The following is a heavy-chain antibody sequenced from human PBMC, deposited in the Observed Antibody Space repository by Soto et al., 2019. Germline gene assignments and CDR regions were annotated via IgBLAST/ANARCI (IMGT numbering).Heavy chain of an antibody. D-gene: IGHD3-22*01. J-gene: IGHJ4*02. CDR2: INPNSGGT. CDR1: GYTFTGYY. CDR3: ARDDVGYYDSSGRPFDY. V-gene: IGHV1-2*02. Sequence: ASVKVSCKASGYTFTGYYMHWVRQAPGQGVEWMGWINPNSGGTNYAQKFQGRVTMTRDTSISTAYMELSRLRSDDTAVYYCARDDVGYYDSSGRPFDYWGQGTLVTVSS.